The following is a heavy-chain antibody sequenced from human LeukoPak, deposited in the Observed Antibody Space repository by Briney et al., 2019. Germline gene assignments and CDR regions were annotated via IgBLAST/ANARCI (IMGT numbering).Heavy chain of an antibody. CDR3: ARSAVDTADFDY. Sequence: PSETLSLTCTVSGGSISNYYWSWIRQSAGRGLEWIGRISTSGSTNYNPSLRSRVTMSVDTPTNQFSLKLSSVTAADTAVYYCARSAVDTADFDYWGQGTLVTVSS. V-gene: IGHV4-4*07. D-gene: IGHD3-22*01. CDR2: ISTSGST. CDR1: GGSISNYY. J-gene: IGHJ4*02.